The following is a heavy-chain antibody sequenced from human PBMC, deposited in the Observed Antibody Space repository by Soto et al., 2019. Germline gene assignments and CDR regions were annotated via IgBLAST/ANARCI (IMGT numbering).Heavy chain of an antibody. V-gene: IGHV4-59*01. CDR3: ARGSDFLYYYGMDV. J-gene: IGHJ6*02. CDR2: IFYTGTT. Sequence: QVQLQESGPGLVKPSETLSLTCTVSGGSISSDFWSWIRQPPGKGLEWIGYIFYTGTTKYNPSLKSRVTIXVXTXQNQFSLNLSSVSAADTAVYYCARGSDFLYYYGMDVWGQGTTVTVSS. CDR1: GGSISSDF. D-gene: IGHD5-12*01.